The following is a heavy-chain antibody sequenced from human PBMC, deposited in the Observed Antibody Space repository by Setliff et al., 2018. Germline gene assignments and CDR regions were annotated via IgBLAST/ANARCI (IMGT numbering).Heavy chain of an antibody. CDR2: TSPGGST. V-gene: IGHV4-34*01. CDR1: VTRGSFSGYY. CDR3: ATSGFCSAGSCYSFDD. Sequence: PSETLSLTCGVFVTRGSFSGYYWSWIRQPPGKGLEWIGETSPGGSTIYNPSLRSRVTMSVDTSKTRFSLNLTSVTAADTAVYYCATSGFCSAGSCYSFDDWGQGALVTVSS. J-gene: IGHJ4*02. D-gene: IGHD2-15*01.